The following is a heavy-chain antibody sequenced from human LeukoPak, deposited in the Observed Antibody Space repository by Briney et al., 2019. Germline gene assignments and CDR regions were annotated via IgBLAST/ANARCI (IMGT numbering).Heavy chain of an antibody. J-gene: IGHJ4*02. CDR1: GGSISSFY. D-gene: IGHD3-10*01. CDR2: IYYSGST. CDR3: TGGYYYGSGSYRAFDY. Sequence: SETLSLTCTVSGGSISSFYWSWIRQPPGKGLEWIGYIYYSGSTNYNPSLKSRVTISVDTSKNQFSLKLSSVTAADTAVYYCTGGYYYGSGSYRAFDYWGQGTLVTVSS. V-gene: IGHV4-59*08.